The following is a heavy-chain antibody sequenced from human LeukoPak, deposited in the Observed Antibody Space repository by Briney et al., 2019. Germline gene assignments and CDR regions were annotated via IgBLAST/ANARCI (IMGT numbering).Heavy chain of an antibody. J-gene: IGHJ6*03. CDR1: GHTFTSYG. Sequence: GASGKVSCKASGHTFTSYGISWVRQAPGQGLEWMGWISAYNGNTNYAQKLQGRVTMTTDTSTSTAYMELRSLGSDDTALYYCAREGGVGPTAPPDYYSYQMHVWVKGTTVTVSS. CDR2: ISAYNGNT. CDR3: AREGGVGPTAPPDYYSYQMHV. V-gene: IGHV1-18*01. D-gene: IGHD1-26*01.